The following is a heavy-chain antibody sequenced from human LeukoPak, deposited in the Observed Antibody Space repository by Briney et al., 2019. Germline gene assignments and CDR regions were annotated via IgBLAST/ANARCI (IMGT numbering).Heavy chain of an antibody. J-gene: IGHJ4*02. Sequence: GGSLRLSFAASGFTFSNAWMTWVRQAPGKGLEWVGRIRGKTDGETTDYAAPVQGRFTISRDDSKDTLYLQMNSLKTEDTAVYYCILAAAGPAYWGQGTLVTVSS. CDR2: IRGKTDGETT. V-gene: IGHV3-15*01. D-gene: IGHD6-13*01. CDR3: ILAAAGPAY. CDR1: GFTFSNAW.